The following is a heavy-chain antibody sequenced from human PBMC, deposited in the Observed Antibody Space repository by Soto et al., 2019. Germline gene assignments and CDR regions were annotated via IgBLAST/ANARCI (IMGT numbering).Heavy chain of an antibody. V-gene: IGHV1-18*01. D-gene: IGHD3-16*01. CDR1: GYTFTNFG. Sequence: QVQLVQSGAAVKKPGASVKDSCKTSGYTFTNFGLTWARQAPGQWLDWMGWISAYNGNTNYAQNFQGRGTMTTDTSTSTAYMELTSLRSDDTAVYYCARGGTPIDYWRQGTLVTLSS. CDR3: ARGGTPIDY. J-gene: IGHJ4*02. CDR2: ISAYNGNT.